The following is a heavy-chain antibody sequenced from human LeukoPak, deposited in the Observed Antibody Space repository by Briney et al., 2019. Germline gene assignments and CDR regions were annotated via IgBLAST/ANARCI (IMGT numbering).Heavy chain of an antibody. V-gene: IGHV1-2*06. CDR1: GYTFTGYY. Sequence: GASVKVSCKASGYTFTGYYMHWVRQAPGQGLEWMGLINPNSGGTNYAQKFQGRVTMTRDTSISTAYMELSRLRSDDTAVYYCARLRVATSAGDYWGQGTLVTVSS. CDR2: INPNSGGT. CDR3: ARLRVATSAGDY. J-gene: IGHJ4*02. D-gene: IGHD5-24*01.